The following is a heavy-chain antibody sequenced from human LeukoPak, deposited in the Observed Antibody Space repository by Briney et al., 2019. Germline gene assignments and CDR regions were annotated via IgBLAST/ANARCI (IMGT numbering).Heavy chain of an antibody. CDR1: GGSFSGYY. D-gene: IGHD3-10*01. CDR2: INRSGST. Sequence: PSETLSLTCAVYGGSFSGYYWSWIRHPPGKGLEWIGEINRSGSTNYNPSLKSRVTISVDTSKNQFSLKLSSVTAADTAVYYCARAGTASPFDPWGQGTLVTVSS. J-gene: IGHJ5*02. V-gene: IGHV4-34*01. CDR3: ARAGTASPFDP.